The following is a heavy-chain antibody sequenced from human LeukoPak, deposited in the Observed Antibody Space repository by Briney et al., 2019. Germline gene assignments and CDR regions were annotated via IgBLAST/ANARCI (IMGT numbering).Heavy chain of an antibody. CDR1: GGTFSSYA. CDR3: ATGTLSGSYFHWFDP. Sequence: ASVKVSFSASGGTFSSYAISWVRQAPGQGLEWMGGIISLFGTTTYGQNFQGRLTITADESTTTAYMELSSLRSEDTAVYFCATGTLSGSYFHWFDPWGQGTLVTVSS. V-gene: IGHV1-69*13. J-gene: IGHJ5*02. D-gene: IGHD1-26*01. CDR2: IISLFGTT.